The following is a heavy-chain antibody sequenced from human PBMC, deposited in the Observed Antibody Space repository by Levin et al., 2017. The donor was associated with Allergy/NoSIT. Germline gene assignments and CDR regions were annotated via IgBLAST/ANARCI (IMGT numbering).Heavy chain of an antibody. CDR1: GNSFTSYW. D-gene: IGHD5-12*01. Sequence: GGSLRLSCKGSGNSFTSYWIGWVRQMPGKGLEWMGIIYPGDSDTRYSPSFQGQVTISADKSISTAYLQWSSLKASDTAMYYCARWRTSSGYDAFSFDYWGQGTLVTVSS. J-gene: IGHJ4*02. CDR2: IYPGDSDT. CDR3: ARWRTSSGYDAFSFDY. V-gene: IGHV5-51*01.